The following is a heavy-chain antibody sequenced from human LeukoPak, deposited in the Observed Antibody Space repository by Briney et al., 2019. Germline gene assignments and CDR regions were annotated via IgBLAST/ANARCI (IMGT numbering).Heavy chain of an antibody. CDR3: ATEGFVVAAAGHIGYFQH. Sequence: GGSLRLSCAASGFTFSNYGMHWVCQAPGKGLEWVAVIWYDGSGKYYADSVKGRFTISGDNSKSTLYLQMNSLRAEDTAVYYCATEGFVVAAAGHIGYFQHWGQGTLVTVSS. D-gene: IGHD6-13*01. J-gene: IGHJ1*01. V-gene: IGHV3-33*01. CDR2: IWYDGSGK. CDR1: GFTFSNYG.